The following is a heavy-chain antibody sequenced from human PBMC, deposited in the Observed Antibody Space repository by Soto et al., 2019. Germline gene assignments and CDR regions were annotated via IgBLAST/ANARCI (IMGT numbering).Heavy chain of an antibody. J-gene: IGHJ4*02. Sequence: PSETPSLTCTVSGGSISSYYWSWIRQPPGKGLEWIGYIYYSGSTNYNPSLKSRVTISVDTSKNQFSLKLSSVTAADTAVYYCAGGENCSGGSCYRTPIDYWGQGTLVTVSS. D-gene: IGHD2-15*01. CDR2: IYYSGST. CDR1: GGSISSYY. V-gene: IGHV4-59*08. CDR3: AGGENCSGGSCYRTPIDY.